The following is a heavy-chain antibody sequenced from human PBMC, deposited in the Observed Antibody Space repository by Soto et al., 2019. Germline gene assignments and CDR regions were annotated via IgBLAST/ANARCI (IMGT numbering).Heavy chain of an antibody. CDR1: GGSFSSGDYY. V-gene: IGHV4-30-4*01. D-gene: IGHD6-13*01. Sequence: SETLSLTCTVSGGSFSSGDYYWSWIRQPPGKGLEWIGYIYYSGSTYYNPSLKGRVTISVDTSKNQFSLKLSSVTAADTAVYYFARVLRSSWTLYYFDYWGQGTLVTVSS. CDR3: ARVLRSSWTLYYFDY. J-gene: IGHJ4*02. CDR2: IYYSGST.